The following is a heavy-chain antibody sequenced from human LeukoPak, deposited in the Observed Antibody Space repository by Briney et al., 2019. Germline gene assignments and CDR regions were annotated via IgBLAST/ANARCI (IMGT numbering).Heavy chain of an antibody. V-gene: IGHV3-33*08. Sequence: GGSLRLSCAASGFTFSSYSMNWVRQPPGKGLEWVAIIWFDGSNKTYEDSVKGRFTISRDNSKNTLYLQMNSLRAEDTAVYYCARGVDYYENSGTVDYWGQGTLVTVSS. CDR1: GFTFSSYS. CDR2: IWFDGSNK. D-gene: IGHD3-22*01. J-gene: IGHJ4*02. CDR3: ARGVDYYENSGTVDY.